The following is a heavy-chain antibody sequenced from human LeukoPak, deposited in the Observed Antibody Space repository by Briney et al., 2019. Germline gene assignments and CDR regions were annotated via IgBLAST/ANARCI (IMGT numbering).Heavy chain of an antibody. Sequence: AGGSLRLSCAASGFTFSSYAMNWVRQAPGKGLEWVSAISGGGGTTYYADSVKGRFTISRDNSKNTLYLQMNSLRAEDTAVYYCAKGRGFDYWGQGTLVTVSS. D-gene: IGHD3-10*01. V-gene: IGHV3-23*01. CDR2: ISGGGGTT. CDR1: GFTFSSYA. J-gene: IGHJ4*02. CDR3: AKGRGFDY.